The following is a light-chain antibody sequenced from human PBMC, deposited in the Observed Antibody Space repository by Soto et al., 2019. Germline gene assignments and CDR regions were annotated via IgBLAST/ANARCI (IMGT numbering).Light chain of an antibody. CDR1: QSVSSNY. CDR3: EQYSSSVLT. J-gene: IGKJ4*01. V-gene: IGKV3-20*01. Sequence: EIVLTQSPGTLSLSPGERATLSCRASQSVSSNYLAWYQQKPGQAPRLLIYGASSRATGIPDRFSGSGSGTVFTLTISRLAPEDDALYYCEQYSSSVLTFGGGTKVEIK. CDR2: GAS.